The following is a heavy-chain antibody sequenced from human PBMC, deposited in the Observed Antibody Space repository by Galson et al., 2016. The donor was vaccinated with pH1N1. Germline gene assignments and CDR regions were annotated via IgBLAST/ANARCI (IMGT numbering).Heavy chain of an antibody. Sequence: SLRLSCAASGFTFSNFWMHWVRQAPGKGLEWVANIRQAGSEKYYVDSVKGRFTISRDNARNSLYLQMNSLGVEDTAVYYCARDPLRGALDIWGQGTKLTVSS. V-gene: IGHV3-7*01. J-gene: IGHJ3*02. CDR2: IRQAGSEK. CDR3: ARDPLRGALDI. D-gene: IGHD1-26*01. CDR1: GFTFSNFW.